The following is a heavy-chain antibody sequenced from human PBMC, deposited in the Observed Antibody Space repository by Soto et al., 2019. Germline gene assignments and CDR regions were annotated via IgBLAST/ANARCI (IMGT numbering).Heavy chain of an antibody. Sequence: SETLSLTCTVSGGSVSSGIHYWSWIRQPPGKGLEWIGYIDNSGSTNYNPSLKSRVTISVDTSKNQFSLKLSSVTAADTAVYYCARGLAAGIFDYWGQGTLVTVSS. CDR3: ARGLAAGIFDY. V-gene: IGHV4-61*01. CDR2: IDNSGST. CDR1: GGSVSSGIHY. D-gene: IGHD6-13*01. J-gene: IGHJ4*02.